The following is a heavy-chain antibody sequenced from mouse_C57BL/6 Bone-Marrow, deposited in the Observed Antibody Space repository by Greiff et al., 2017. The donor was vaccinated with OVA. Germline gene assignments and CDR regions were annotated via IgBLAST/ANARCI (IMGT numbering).Heavy chain of an antibody. CDR1: GYTFTSYW. CDR2: IYPGNSDT. CDR3: TRDYYGSSWYFDV. J-gene: IGHJ1*03. Sequence: VQLQQPGPELVKPGASVKLSCKASGYTFTSYWMHWVKQRPGQGLEWIGAIYPGNSDTSYNQKFKGKAKLTAVTSASTAYMELSSLTNEDSAVYYCTRDYYGSSWYFDVWGTGTTVTVSS. V-gene: IGHV1-5*01. D-gene: IGHD1-1*01.